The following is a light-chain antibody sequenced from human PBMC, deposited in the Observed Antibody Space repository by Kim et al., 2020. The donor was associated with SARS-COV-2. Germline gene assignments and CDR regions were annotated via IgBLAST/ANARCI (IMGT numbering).Light chain of an antibody. CDR3: QQASNFPRT. CDR2: NAL. J-gene: IGKJ1*01. CDR1: QDIRNSW. V-gene: IGKV1-12*01. Sequence: ASVGDRVTITCRASQDIRNSWLAWYQQKPGKAPRLLIYNALTLQTGVPSRFSGSGSATEFTLTISGLQPEDFATYYCQQASNFPRTFGQGTKLE.